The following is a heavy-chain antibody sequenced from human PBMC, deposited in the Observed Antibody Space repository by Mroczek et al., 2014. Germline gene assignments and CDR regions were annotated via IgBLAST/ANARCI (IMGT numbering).Heavy chain of an antibody. CDR2: IYHSGST. CDR1: GGSISSGGYS. Sequence: QVQLQESGSGLVKPSQTLSLTCAVSGGSISSGGYSWSWIRQPPGKGLEWIGYIYHSGSTYYNPSLKSRVTISVDRSKNQFSLKLSSVTAADTAVYYCARGRRVEELYYYDSSGYAFDYWGQGTLVTVSS. D-gene: IGHD3-22*01. CDR3: ARGRRVEELYYYDSSGYAFDY. V-gene: IGHV4-30-2*01. J-gene: IGHJ4*02.